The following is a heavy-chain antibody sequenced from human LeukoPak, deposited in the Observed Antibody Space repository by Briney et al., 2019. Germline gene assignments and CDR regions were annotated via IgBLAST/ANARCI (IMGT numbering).Heavy chain of an antibody. CDR2: INPNSGGT. CDR3: ARGIYYDSSGYPDD. CDR1: GYTFTGYY. D-gene: IGHD3-22*01. V-gene: IGHV1-2*02. Sequence: ASVNVSCKASGYTFTGYYMHWVRQAPGQGLEWMGWINPNSGGTNYAQKFQGRVTMTRDTSISTAYMELSRLRSDDTAVYYCARGIYYDSSGYPDDWGQGTRVTVSS. J-gene: IGHJ4*02.